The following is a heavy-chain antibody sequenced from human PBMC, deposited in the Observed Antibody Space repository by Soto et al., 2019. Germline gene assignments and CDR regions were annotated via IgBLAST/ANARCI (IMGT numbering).Heavy chain of an antibody. V-gene: IGHV1-3*01. Sequence: ASVKVSCKASGYTFTSYAMHWVRQAPGQRLEWMGWINAGNGNTKYSQKFQGRVTITRDTSASTAYMELSSLRSEDTAVYYCARDHVAADDYYYYGTDVWGQGTTVTVSS. CDR1: GYTFTSYA. J-gene: IGHJ6*02. D-gene: IGHD6-13*01. CDR3: ARDHVAADDYYYYGTDV. CDR2: INAGNGNT.